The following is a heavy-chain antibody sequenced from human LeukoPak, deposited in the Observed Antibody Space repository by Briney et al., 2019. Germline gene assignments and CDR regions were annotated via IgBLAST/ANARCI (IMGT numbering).Heavy chain of an antibody. Sequence: ASVKVSCKASGYTFTSYYMHWVRQGPGQGLEWMGIINPSGGSTSYAQKFQGRVTMTRDASTNTVYMELSSLRSEDTAVYYCAAWRGSKSGWSGPFGYWGQGTQVTVSS. CDR3: AAWRGSKSGWSGPFGY. CDR1: GYTFTSYY. CDR2: INPSGGST. D-gene: IGHD6-19*01. V-gene: IGHV1-46*01. J-gene: IGHJ4*02.